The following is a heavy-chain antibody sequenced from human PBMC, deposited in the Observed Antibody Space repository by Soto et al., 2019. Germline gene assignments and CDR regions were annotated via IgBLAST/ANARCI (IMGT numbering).Heavy chain of an antibody. CDR2: INHSGST. Sequence: PSETLSLTCTVSGGSISRYYWSWIRQPPGKGLEWIGDINHSGSTNYNPSLKSRVTISVDTSKNQFSLKLSSVTAADTAVYYCARGLVGQWGGASAYGMDVWGQGTTVTVSS. J-gene: IGHJ6*02. D-gene: IGHD6-19*01. CDR1: GGSISRYY. V-gene: IGHV4-59*12. CDR3: ARGLVGQWGGASAYGMDV.